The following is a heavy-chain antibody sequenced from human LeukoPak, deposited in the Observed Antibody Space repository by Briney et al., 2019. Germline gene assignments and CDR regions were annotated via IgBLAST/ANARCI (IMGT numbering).Heavy chain of an antibody. CDR2: ISGSGGST. J-gene: IGHJ5*02. CDR1: GFTFSSYA. V-gene: IGHV3-23*01. CDR3: AKQKGQWLFGWFDP. D-gene: IGHD6-19*01. Sequence: PGRSLRLSCAASGFTFSSYAMSWVRQAPGKGLEWVSAISGSGGSTYYADSVKGRFTISRDNSKNTLYLQMNSLRAEDTAVYYCAKQKGQWLFGWFDPWGQGTLVTVSS.